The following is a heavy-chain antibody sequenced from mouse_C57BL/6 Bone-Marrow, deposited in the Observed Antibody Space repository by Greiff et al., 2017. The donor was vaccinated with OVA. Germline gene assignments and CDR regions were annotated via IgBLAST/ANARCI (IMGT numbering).Heavy chain of an antibody. V-gene: IGHV1-63*01. CDR2: IYPGGGYT. J-gene: IGHJ4*01. CDR3: ARPGSDYAMDD. Sequence: VKLQQSGAELVRPGTSVKMSCKASGYTFTNYWIGWAKQRPGHGLEWIGDIYPGGGYTNYNEKFKGKATLTADKSSSTAYMQFSSLTSEDSAIYYCARPGSDYAMDDWGQGTSVTVSS. CDR1: GYTFTNYW.